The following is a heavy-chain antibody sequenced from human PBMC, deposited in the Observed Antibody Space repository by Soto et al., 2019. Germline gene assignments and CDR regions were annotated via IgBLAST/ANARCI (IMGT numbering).Heavy chain of an antibody. D-gene: IGHD6-13*01. CDR1: GGTFSSYA. Sequence: SVKVSCKASGGTFSSYAISWVRQAPGQGLEWMGGIIPIFGTANYAQKFQGRVTITADKSTSTAYMELSSLRSEDTAVYYCAGAYSSSWYYYYGMDVWGQGTTVTVSS. V-gene: IGHV1-69*06. CDR2: IIPIFGTA. J-gene: IGHJ6*02. CDR3: AGAYSSSWYYYYGMDV.